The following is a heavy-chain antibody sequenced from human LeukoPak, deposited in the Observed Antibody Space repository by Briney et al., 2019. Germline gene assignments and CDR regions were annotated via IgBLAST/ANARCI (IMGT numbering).Heavy chain of an antibody. CDR3: ARDRDRDIIGDGMDL. CDR2: ISYDGTNK. V-gene: IGHV3-30*04. Sequence: GRSLRLSCAASGFILSSYAMYWVRQATGKGLEWVAVISYDGTNKYYADCVKGRYTISRDNSKNTGYLQINSLGAEDTAVYYCARDRDRDIIGDGMDLWGKGTTVTVSS. CDR1: GFILSSYA. D-gene: IGHD2-15*01. J-gene: IGHJ6*04.